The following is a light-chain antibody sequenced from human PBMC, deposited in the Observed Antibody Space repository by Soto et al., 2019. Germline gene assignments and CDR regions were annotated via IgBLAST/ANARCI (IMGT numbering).Light chain of an antibody. CDR2: DAS. J-gene: IGKJ2*01. Sequence: EIVLTQSLGTLSLTPGERATLSCRASQSVASNYLAWYQLKPGQAPRLLIYDASSRASGIPDRFSGSGSGTDFTLTISRLEPEDSAVSYCQQYSSSSRVYTFGQGTKLEIQ. CDR1: QSVASNY. CDR3: QQYSSSSRVYT. V-gene: IGKV3-20*01.